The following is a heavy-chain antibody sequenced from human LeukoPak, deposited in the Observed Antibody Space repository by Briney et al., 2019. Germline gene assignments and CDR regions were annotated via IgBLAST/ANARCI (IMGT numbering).Heavy chain of an antibody. V-gene: IGHV4-30-2*01. CDR3: AAAIAAAVTPDY. J-gene: IGHJ4*02. Sequence: SETLSLTCTVSGGSISSGGYYWSWIRQPPGKGLEWIGYIYHSGSTYYNPSLKSRVTISVDRSKNQFSLKLSSVTAADTAVYYCAAAIAAAVTPDYWGQGTLVTVSS. CDR2: IYHSGST. CDR1: GGSISSGGYY. D-gene: IGHD6-13*01.